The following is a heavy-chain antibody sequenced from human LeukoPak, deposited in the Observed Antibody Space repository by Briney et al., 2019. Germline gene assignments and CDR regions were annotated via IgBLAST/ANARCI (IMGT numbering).Heavy chain of an antibody. V-gene: IGHV5-10-1*01. J-gene: IGHJ5*02. Sequence: GESLKISCKGSGYSFTSYWISWVRQMPGKGLEWMGRIDPSDSYTNYSPSFQGHVIISADKSISTAYLQWSSLKASDTAMYYCARNVKGYDYGDYGWFDPWGQGTLVTVSS. CDR2: IDPSDSYT. D-gene: IGHD4-17*01. CDR3: ARNVKGYDYGDYGWFDP. CDR1: GYSFTSYW.